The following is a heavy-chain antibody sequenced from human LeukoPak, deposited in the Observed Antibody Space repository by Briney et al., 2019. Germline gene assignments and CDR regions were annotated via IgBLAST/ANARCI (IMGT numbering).Heavy chain of an antibody. D-gene: IGHD1-26*01. V-gene: IGHV3-21*01. CDR3: ARGGGGSYYHLLDY. CDR1: GFTFSSYS. J-gene: IGHJ4*02. CDR2: ISSSSSYI. Sequence: PGGSLRLSCAASGFTFSSYSMNWVRQAPGKGLEWVSSISSSSSYIYYADSVKGRFTIPRDNAKNSLYLQMNSLRAEDTAVYYCARGGGGSYYHLLDYWGQGTLVTVSS.